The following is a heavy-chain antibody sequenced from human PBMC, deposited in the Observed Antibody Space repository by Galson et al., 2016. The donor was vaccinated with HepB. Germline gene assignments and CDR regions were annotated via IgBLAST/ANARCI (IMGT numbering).Heavy chain of an antibody. Sequence: SLRLSCAASGFTFSFYSMNWVRQAPGKGLEWVSSISSSSSSIYYADSVKGRFTISRDNAKNSLYLQINSLRAGDTAVYYCATFSSGSFAFDIWGQGTMVTVSS. D-gene: IGHD3-10*01. J-gene: IGHJ3*02. CDR2: ISSSSSSI. CDR1: GFTFSFYS. V-gene: IGHV3-21*01. CDR3: ATFSSGSFAFDI.